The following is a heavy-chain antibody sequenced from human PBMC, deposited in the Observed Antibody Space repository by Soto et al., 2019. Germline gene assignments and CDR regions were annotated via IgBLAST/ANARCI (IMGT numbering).Heavy chain of an antibody. CDR1: GFTFSSHA. Sequence: GGSLRLSCAASGFTFSSHAMHWVRQAPGKGLEWVAVISYDGSTKYYADSVKGRFTISRDNSKNTLYLQMNSLRAEDTAVFYCARNRYPYYYYGMDVWGQGTTVTVSS. V-gene: IGHV3-30-3*01. D-gene: IGHD1-1*01. CDR3: ARNRYPYYYYGMDV. J-gene: IGHJ6*02. CDR2: ISYDGSTK.